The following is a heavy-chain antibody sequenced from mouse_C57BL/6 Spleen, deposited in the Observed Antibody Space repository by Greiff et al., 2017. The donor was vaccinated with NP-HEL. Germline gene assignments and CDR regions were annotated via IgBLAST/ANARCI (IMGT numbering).Heavy chain of an antibody. CDR2: IYPRSGNT. Sequence: QVQLKESGAELARPGASVKLSCKASGYTFTSYGISWVKQRTGQGLEWIGEIYPRSGNTYYNEKFKGKATLTADKSSSTAYMELRSLTSEDSAVYFCARGKDYYGSAWYYFDYWGQGTTLTVSS. J-gene: IGHJ2*01. CDR1: GYTFTSYG. D-gene: IGHD1-1*01. CDR3: ARGKDYYGSAWYYFDY. V-gene: IGHV1-81*01.